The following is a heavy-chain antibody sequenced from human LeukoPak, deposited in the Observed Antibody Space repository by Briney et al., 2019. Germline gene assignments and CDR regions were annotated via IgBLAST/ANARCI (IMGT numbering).Heavy chain of an antibody. CDR3: ARGLGGLLGSPRGGSYYGY. D-gene: IGHD1-26*01. CDR1: GFTFTSYA. J-gene: IGHJ4*02. Sequence: GRSLRLSCAASGFTFTSYAMHWLRQAPGKGLEWVAVISNDGSNKYYADSVKGRFTISRDNSKNTLYLQMNSLRAEDTAVYYCARGLGGLLGSPRGGSYYGYWGQGTLVTVSS. V-gene: IGHV3-30-3*01. CDR2: ISNDGSNK.